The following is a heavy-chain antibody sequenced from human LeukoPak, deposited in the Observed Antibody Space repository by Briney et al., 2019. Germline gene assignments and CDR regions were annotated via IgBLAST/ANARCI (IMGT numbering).Heavy chain of an antibody. D-gene: IGHD1-26*01. CDR2: IYYSGST. V-gene: IGHV4-39*01. J-gene: IGHJ6*03. CDR3: ARCHAQQWELGYMDV. CDR1: GGSISSSSYY. Sequence: SETLSLTCTVSGGSISSSSYYWGWIRQPSGKGLEWIGSIYYSGSTYYNPSLKSRVTISVDTSKNQFSLKLSSVTAADTAVYYCARCHAQQWELGYMDVWGKGTTVTVSS.